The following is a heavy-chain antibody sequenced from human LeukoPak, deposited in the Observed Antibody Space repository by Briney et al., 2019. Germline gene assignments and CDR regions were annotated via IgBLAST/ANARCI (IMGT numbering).Heavy chain of an antibody. D-gene: IGHD3-3*01. CDR1: EFIFSSYA. Sequence: PGGSLRLSCSAYEFIFSSYAMSWVRQAPGKGLEWVAVISYGGSKTYYADSVKGRFTISRDNSKNTLYLQMNSLRAEDTAVYYCARESRITIFGVVTQAAFDIWGQGTMVTVSS. CDR2: ISYGGSKT. V-gene: IGHV3-30-3*01. CDR3: ARESRITIFGVVTQAAFDI. J-gene: IGHJ3*02.